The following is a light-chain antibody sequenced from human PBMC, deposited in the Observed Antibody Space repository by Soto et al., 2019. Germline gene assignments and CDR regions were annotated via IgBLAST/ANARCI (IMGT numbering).Light chain of an antibody. V-gene: IGKV1-5*01. Sequence: DIQMTQSPSTLSASVGDRVTITCRPSQSISRSLAWYQQKPGKAPNLLIYEASSLESGVPSRFSGSGFGTEFTLTISGLQPDDFATYYCQQYQSYFLTFGPGTKVDIK. J-gene: IGKJ3*01. CDR2: EAS. CDR1: QSISRS. CDR3: QQYQSYFLT.